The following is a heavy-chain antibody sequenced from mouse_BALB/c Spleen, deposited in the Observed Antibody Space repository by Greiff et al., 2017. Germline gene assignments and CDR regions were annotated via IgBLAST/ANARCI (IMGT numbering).Heavy chain of an antibody. V-gene: IGHV14-3*02. CDR1: GFNIKDTY. J-gene: IGHJ3*01. CDR2: IDPANGNT. Sequence: VQLKESGAELVKPGASVKLSCTASGFNIKDTYMHWVKQRPEQGLEWIGRIDPANGNTKYDPKFQGKATITADTSSNTAYLQLSSLTSEDTAVYYCAPQLTGTAWFAYWGQGTLVTVSA. D-gene: IGHD4-1*01. CDR3: APQLTGTAWFAY.